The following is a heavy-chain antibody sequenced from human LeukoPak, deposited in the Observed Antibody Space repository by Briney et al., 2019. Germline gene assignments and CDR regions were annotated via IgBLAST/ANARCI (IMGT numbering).Heavy chain of an antibody. D-gene: IGHD3-3*01. CDR2: ISWDGGST. CDR3: AKDRGGSGLSDAFDI. J-gene: IGHJ3*02. CDR1: GFTFDDYA. V-gene: IGHV3-43D*03. Sequence: GGSLRLSYAASGFTFDDYAMHWVRQAPGKGLEWVSLISWDGGSTYYADSVKGRFTISRDNSKNSLYLQMNSLRAEDTALYYCAKDRGGSGLSDAFDIWGQGTMVTVSS.